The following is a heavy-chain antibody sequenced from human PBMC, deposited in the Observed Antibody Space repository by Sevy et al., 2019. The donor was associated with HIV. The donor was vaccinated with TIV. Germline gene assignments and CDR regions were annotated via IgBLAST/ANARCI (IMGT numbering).Heavy chain of an antibody. CDR3: ARGGYPRPFDY. J-gene: IGHJ4*02. D-gene: IGHD1-1*01. Sequence: GESLKISCAASGITLSNYGVNWVRQAPGKGLEWVSYISSRSGTIYYADSVKGRFTISRDNAKNTLSLQMNSLRAEDTAVYYCARGGYPRPFDYWGQGTPVTVSS. CDR1: GITLSNYG. V-gene: IGHV3-48*01. CDR2: ISSRSGTI.